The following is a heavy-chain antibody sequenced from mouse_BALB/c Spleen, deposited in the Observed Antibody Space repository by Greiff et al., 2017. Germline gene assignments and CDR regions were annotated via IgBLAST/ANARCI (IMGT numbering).Heavy chain of an antibody. CDR3: ARLGVFDY. V-gene: IGHV1-69*02. CDR2: IDPSDSYT. CDR1: GYTFTSYW. J-gene: IGHJ2*01. Sequence: QVQLKQPGAELVKPGASVKLSCKASGYTFTSYWMHWVKQRPGQGLEWIGEIDPSDSYTNYNQKFKGKATLTVDKSSSTAYMQLSSLTSEDSAVYYCARLGVFDYWGQGTTLTVSS.